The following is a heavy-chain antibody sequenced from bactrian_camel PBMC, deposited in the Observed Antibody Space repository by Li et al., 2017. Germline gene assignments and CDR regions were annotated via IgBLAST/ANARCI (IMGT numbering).Heavy chain of an antibody. CDR3: ATDVGLGYLAYNY. CDR1: EFILSRYW. Sequence: HVQLVESGGGLVQPRGSLRLSCAASEFILSRYWMHWVRQAPGKGLEWVSTINPDGSGSNYADSVRGRFTISRDNAKNTVYLQMTSLKSEDTALYYCATDVGLGYLAYNYWGQGTQVTVS. CDR2: INPDGSGS. J-gene: IGHJ4*01. V-gene: IGHV3S1*01. D-gene: IGHD5*01.